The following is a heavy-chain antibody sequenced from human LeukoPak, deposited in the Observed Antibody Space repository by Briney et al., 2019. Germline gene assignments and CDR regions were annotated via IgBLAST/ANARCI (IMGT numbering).Heavy chain of an antibody. CDR1: GGFISSSNW. Sequence: SETLSLTCAVSGGFISSSNWWSWVRQPPGKGLEWIGEIYHSGSTNYNPSLKSRVTISVDKSKNQFSLKLSSVTAADTAVYYCASRDSYGYLGVDYWGQGTLVTVSS. CDR2: IYHSGST. V-gene: IGHV4-4*02. D-gene: IGHD5-18*01. J-gene: IGHJ4*02. CDR3: ASRDSYGYLGVDY.